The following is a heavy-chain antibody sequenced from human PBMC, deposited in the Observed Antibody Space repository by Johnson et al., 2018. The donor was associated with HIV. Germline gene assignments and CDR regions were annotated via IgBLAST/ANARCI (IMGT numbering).Heavy chain of an antibody. CDR1: GFTFSSYG. V-gene: IGHV3-30*02. CDR2: IKQDGSEK. J-gene: IGHJ3*01. Sequence: QVQLVESGGGVVQSGRSLRLSCAASGFTFSSYGMHWVRQAPGNGLEWVANIKQDGSEKYYVDSVKGRFTISRDSSKNTLYLQINSLRPEDSAVYYCAKGEAQEGWIQIRLYAFDFWGQGTLVTVSS. CDR3: AKGEAQEGWIQIRLYAFDF. D-gene: IGHD5-18*01.